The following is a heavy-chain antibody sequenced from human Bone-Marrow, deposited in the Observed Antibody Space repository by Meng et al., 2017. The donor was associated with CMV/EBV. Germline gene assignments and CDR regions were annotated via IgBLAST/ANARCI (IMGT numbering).Heavy chain of an antibody. Sequence: GESLKISCAASGFTFSSYSMNWVRQAPGKGLEWVSYISSSSSTIYYADSVKGRFTISRDNAKNSLYLQMNSLRAEDTAVYYCARGREDSKWLASSSLDDWGQGTLVTVSS. V-gene: IGHV3-48*04. CDR3: ARGREDSKWLASSSLDD. CDR1: GFTFSSYS. CDR2: ISSSSSTI. J-gene: IGHJ4*02. D-gene: IGHD6-6*01.